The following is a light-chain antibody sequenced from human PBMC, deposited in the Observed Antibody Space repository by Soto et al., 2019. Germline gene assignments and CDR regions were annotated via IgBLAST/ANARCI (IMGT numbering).Light chain of an antibody. CDR2: KVS. CDR1: QSLVSSDGNTY. J-gene: IGKJ3*01. CDR3: MQAAQGPRT. V-gene: IGKV2-30*01. Sequence: DVVMTQSPLSLPVTLGQPASISCRSSQSLVSSDGNTYLNWFHQRPGQSPRSLIYKVSNRDSGVADRFSGSGSGTEFTLTSSRVEAEDAGVYYCMQAAQGPRTFGPGTKGDIK.